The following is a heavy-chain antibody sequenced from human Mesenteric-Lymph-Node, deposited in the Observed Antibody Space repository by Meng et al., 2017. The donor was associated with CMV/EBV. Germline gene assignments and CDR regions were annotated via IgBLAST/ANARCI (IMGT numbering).Heavy chain of an antibody. CDR3: ARDQDLSRTGQYYYYCMDA. D-gene: IGHD3/OR15-3a*01. CDR1: GGTFSNYA. CDR2: INPTGGST. Sequence: ASVKVSCKASGGTFSNYAVNWVRQAPGQGLEWMGIINPTGGSTTYVQKFQGRVTMTRDTSTSTVYVDLSSLRSDDTAVYYCARDQDLSRTGQYYYYCMDAWGQGTTVTVSS. J-gene: IGHJ6*02. V-gene: IGHV1-46*01.